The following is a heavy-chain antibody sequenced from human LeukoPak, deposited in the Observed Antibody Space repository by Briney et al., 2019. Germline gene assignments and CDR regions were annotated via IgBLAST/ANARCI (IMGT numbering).Heavy chain of an antibody. Sequence: PGGSLRLSCAASGFTFSSYSMNWVRQAPGKGLEWVSSISSSSSYIYYADSVKGRFTISRDNAKNSLYLQMNSLRAEDTAVYYCARVVVIAPYDAFDIWGQGTMVTVSP. J-gene: IGHJ3*02. CDR1: GFTFSSYS. D-gene: IGHD2-21*01. CDR2: ISSSSSYI. CDR3: ARVVVIAPYDAFDI. V-gene: IGHV3-21*01.